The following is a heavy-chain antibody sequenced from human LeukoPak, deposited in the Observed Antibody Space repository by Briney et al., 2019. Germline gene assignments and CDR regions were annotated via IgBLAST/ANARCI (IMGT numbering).Heavy chain of an antibody. CDR2: IYYSGRT. CDR1: GGSISSYY. CDR3: ARGQKYRNGYTVTELGSGYFDY. V-gene: IGHV4-59*01. J-gene: IGHJ4*02. D-gene: IGHD5-18*01. Sequence: SETLSLTCSVSGGSISSYYWSWVRQPPGKGLEWIGYIYYSGRTNYNPSLKSRVTISVDTSKNQFSLTLSSATAADTAVYYCARGQKYRNGYTVTELGSGYFDYWGQGTLVTVSS.